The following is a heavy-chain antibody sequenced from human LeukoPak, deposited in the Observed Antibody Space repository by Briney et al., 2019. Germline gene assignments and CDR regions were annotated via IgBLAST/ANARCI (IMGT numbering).Heavy chain of an antibody. J-gene: IGHJ4*02. CDR3: ARGDYYGSGSPFDY. CDR2: MSYDGSNK. CDR1: GFTFSSYA. Sequence: GGSLRLSCAASGFTFSSYAMHWVRQAPGKGLEWVALMSYDGSNKYYADSVKGRFAISRDNTKNTLYLQMNSLRAEDTAVYYCARGDYYGSGSPFDYWGQGTLVTVSS. D-gene: IGHD3-10*01. V-gene: IGHV3-30*09.